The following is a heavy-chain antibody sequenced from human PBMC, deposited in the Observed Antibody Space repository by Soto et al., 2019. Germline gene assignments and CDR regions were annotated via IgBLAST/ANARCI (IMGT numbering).Heavy chain of an antibody. J-gene: IGHJ4*02. V-gene: IGHV4-59*01. D-gene: IGHD3-10*01. CDR3: ARGRLWFGKYYFDY. CDR2: IYYSGST. CDR1: GGSISSYY. Sequence: SKPRSLTFTVSGGSISSYYWSWIRQPPGKGLEWIGYIYYSGSTNYNPPLKSRVTISVDTSKNQFSLKLSSVTAADTAAYYCARGRLWFGKYYFDYWGQGTLVTVSS.